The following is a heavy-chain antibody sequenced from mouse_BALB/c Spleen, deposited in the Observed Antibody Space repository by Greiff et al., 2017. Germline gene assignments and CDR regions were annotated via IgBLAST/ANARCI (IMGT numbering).Heavy chain of an antibody. J-gene: IGHJ4*01. D-gene: IGHD1-1*01. CDR2: ISSGSSTI. Sequence: VQLKESGGGLVQPGGSRKLSCAASGFTFSSFGMHWVRQAPEKGLEWVAYISSGSSTIYYADTVKGRFTISRDNPKNTLFLQMTSLRSEDTAMYYCARCYYGSSYYAMDYWGQGTSVTVSS. V-gene: IGHV5-17*02. CDR1: GFTFSSFG. CDR3: ARCYYGSSYYAMDY.